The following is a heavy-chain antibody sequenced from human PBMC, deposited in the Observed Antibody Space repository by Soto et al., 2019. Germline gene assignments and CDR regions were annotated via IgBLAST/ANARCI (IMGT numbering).Heavy chain of an antibody. CDR3: ARGGQKCLWSGFLDY. CDR2: VSYDASNK. J-gene: IGHJ4*02. CDR1: GFTFSRFA. D-gene: IGHD3-3*01. Sequence: QVHLVESGGGVVQPGKSLSLSCAASGFTFSRFAINWVRQTPGKGLEWVAVVSYDASNKMYAEFVKGRFTISRDNSRTMVFLQMRSLSVEDTGIYYCARGGQKCLWSGFLDYGGQGTLVPVSS. V-gene: IGHV3-30*07.